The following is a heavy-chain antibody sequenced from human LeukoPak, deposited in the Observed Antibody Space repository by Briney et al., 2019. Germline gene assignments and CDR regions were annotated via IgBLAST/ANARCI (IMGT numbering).Heavy chain of an antibody. CDR3: ARDLTVGPIFIDY. J-gene: IGHJ4*02. V-gene: IGHV3-11*06. CDR2: IDRSGSYI. D-gene: IGHD1-26*01. Sequence: RAGGSLRLSCAASGFTVSDYYMNWIRQAPGKGLELVSYIDRSGSYIKYADSVKGRFTISRDNAKNSLYLQMNSLRAEDTAVYYCARDLTVGPIFIDYWGQGTLVTVSS. CDR1: GFTVSDYY.